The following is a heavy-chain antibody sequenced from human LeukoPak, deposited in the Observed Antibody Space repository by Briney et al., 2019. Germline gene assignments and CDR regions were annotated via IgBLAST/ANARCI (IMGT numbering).Heavy chain of an antibody. Sequence: SGTLSLTCAVSGGSISSSNWWSWVRQPPGKGLEWIGEIYHSGSTNYNPSLKSRVTISVDKSKNQFSLKLSSVTAADTAVYYCARPNSGYYYGMDVWGQGTTVTVSS. D-gene: IGHD3-10*01. CDR2: IYHSGST. J-gene: IGHJ6*02. CDR3: ARPNSGYYYGMDV. CDR1: GGSISSSNW. V-gene: IGHV4-4*02.